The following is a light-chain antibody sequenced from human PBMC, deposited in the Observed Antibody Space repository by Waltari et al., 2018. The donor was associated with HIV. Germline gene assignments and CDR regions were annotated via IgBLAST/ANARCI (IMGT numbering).Light chain of an antibody. CDR1: RSNIGAGYA. Sequence: QSVLTQPPSVSGAPGPRVTISCTGSRSNIGAGYAVPRYQQLPGTAPKLLIYGNTNRPSGVPDRFSGSKSGTSASLAITGLQAEDEADYYCQSYDSSLSASVFGEGTKLSVL. V-gene: IGLV1-40*01. J-gene: IGLJ2*01. CDR2: GNT. CDR3: QSYDSSLSASV.